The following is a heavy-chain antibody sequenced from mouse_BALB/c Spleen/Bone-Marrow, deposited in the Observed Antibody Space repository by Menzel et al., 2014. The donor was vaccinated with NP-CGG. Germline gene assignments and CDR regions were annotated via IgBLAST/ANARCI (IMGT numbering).Heavy chain of an antibody. J-gene: IGHJ4*01. D-gene: IGHD2-12*01. Sequence: QVQLQQSGPGLVSPSQSLSITCTVSGFSLXSYGVHWVRQPPGKGLEWLVVIWSDGSTTYNSALKSRLSISKDNSRSQVFLKMNSLQTDDTAMYYCARSSPTTWAMDYWGQGTSVTVSS. V-gene: IGHV2-6*02. CDR1: GFSLXSYG. CDR3: ARSSPTTWAMDY. CDR2: IWSDGST.